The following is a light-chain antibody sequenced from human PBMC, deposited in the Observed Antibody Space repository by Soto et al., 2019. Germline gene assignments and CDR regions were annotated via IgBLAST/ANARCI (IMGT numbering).Light chain of an antibody. J-gene: IGKJ1*01. Sequence: DIQMTQSPSTLSASVGDRVTITCRASQSISSWLAWYQQKPGKAPKLLIYRESTLESGVPTRFSGSRSGTDFILTISSLQPDDFATYYCQQYDDYPWTFGQGTKVDIK. V-gene: IGKV1-5*03. CDR3: QQYDDYPWT. CDR1: QSISSW. CDR2: RES.